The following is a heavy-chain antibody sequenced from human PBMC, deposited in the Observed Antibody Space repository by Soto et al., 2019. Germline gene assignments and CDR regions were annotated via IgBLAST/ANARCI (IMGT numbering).Heavy chain of an antibody. V-gene: IGHV4-59*01. CDR3: ARSITVVRGKPPHEHLIDY. CDR2: IYYSGTT. CDR1: GNSIRSDY. Sequence: SETLSLTCSVFGNSIRSDYWSWIRQPPGTGLKKIGHIYYSGTTNYNPSLKSRVIILLDTSKNQFSLKLNSVTAEDTAVYYCARSITVVRGKPPHEHLIDYWGQGALVTVS. J-gene: IGHJ4*02. D-gene: IGHD3-10*01.